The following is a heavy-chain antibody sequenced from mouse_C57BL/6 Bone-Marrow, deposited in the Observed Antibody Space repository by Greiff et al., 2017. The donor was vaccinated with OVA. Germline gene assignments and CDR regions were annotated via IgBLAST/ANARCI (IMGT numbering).Heavy chain of an antibody. CDR3: ANYYGSPFAY. Sequence: VQLQQSGAELMKPGASVKLSCKATGYTFTGYWIEWVKQRPGHGLEWIGEILPGSGSTNYNEKFKGKATFTADTSSNTAYMQLSSLTTEDSASYYCANYYGSPFAYWGQGTLVTVSA. CDR2: ILPGSGST. V-gene: IGHV1-9*01. J-gene: IGHJ3*01. D-gene: IGHD1-1*01. CDR1: GYTFTGYW.